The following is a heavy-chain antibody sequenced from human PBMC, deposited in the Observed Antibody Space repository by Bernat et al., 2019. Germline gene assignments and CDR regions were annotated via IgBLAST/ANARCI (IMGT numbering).Heavy chain of an antibody. V-gene: IGHV1-18*03. CDR3: ARARFLTSVTTIDY. CDR1: GYTFQNYG. J-gene: IGHJ4*02. CDR2: ISAYNGDT. D-gene: IGHD4-17*01. Sequence: QAQLVQSGIAVKRPGTSVKVSCKASGYTFQNYGITWIRQVAGQGLEWMGGISAYNGDTKYAQKFQGRVVMTTDTSTATGYMEMRSLRSDDMAVYYCARARFLTSVTTIDYWGQGALVTVSS.